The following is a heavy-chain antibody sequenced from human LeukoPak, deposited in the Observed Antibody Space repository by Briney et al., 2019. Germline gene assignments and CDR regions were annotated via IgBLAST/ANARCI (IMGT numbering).Heavy chain of an antibody. CDR2: IGYDGSNK. Sequence: GGSLRLSCAASGFTFSSYGMYWVRQAPGKGLEWVAFIGYDGSNKYYADSVKGRFTISRDNSKNTLYLQMNSLRAEDTAVYYCAKVHYYDSSGYLDYWGQGTLVTVSS. CDR1: GFTFSSYG. CDR3: AKVHYYDSSGYLDY. V-gene: IGHV3-30*02. D-gene: IGHD3-22*01. J-gene: IGHJ4*02.